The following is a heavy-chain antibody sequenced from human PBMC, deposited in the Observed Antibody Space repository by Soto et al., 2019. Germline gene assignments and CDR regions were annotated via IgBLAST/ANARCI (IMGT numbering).Heavy chain of an antibody. CDR2: ISGSGDGT. Sequence: EVQLWESGGGLVQPGGSLRLSCVASGFSFNNYAMTWVRQAPGKGLEWVSGISGSGDGTYYADSVKDRFSVSRDKSTSTVYLQLSSLRVEDTAVYYCAKDKGVRGSSYVGDWGQGALVIVSS. J-gene: IGHJ4*02. CDR1: GFSFNNYA. D-gene: IGHD3-16*01. V-gene: IGHV3-23*01. CDR3: AKDKGVRGSSYVGD.